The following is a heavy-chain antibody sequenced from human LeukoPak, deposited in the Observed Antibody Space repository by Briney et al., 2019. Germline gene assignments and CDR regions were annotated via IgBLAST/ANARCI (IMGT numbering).Heavy chain of an antibody. CDR2: INPNSGGT. CDR1: GYTFTGDY. J-gene: IGHJ4*02. V-gene: IGHV1-2*02. Sequence: ASVKVSCKASGYTFTGDYMHWVRQAPGQGLEWMGWINPNSGGTDYAQKFQDRVTMTRDTSINTAYMELSRLTSDDTAVYYCARETIAVAGRFHYWGQGTLVTVSS. CDR3: ARETIAVAGRFHY. D-gene: IGHD6-19*01.